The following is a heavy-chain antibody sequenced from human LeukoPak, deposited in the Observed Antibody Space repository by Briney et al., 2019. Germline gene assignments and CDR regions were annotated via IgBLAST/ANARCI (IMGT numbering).Heavy chain of an antibody. Sequence: GASVTVSCKASGYTFTSYGISWVRQAPGQGLEWMGWISPYNGNTNYAQKLQGRVTMTTDTSTSTAYMELRSLRSDDTAVCYCAKCAPYCSSTSCPSWFDPWRQGTLVTVSS. CDR3: AKCAPYCSSTSCPSWFDP. J-gene: IGHJ5*02. CDR2: ISPYNGNT. V-gene: IGHV1-18*01. CDR1: GYTFTSYG. D-gene: IGHD2-2*01.